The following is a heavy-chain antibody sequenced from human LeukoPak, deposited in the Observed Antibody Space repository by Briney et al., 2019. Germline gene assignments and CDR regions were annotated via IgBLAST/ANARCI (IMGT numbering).Heavy chain of an antibody. Sequence: GASVKVSCKASGYTFTGYYMHWVRQALGQGLEWMGRINPNSGGTSYAQKFQGRVTMTRDTSISTAYMELSRLRSDDTAVYYCARDGRDSSGWQFDYWGQGTLVTVSS. V-gene: IGHV1-2*06. CDR1: GYTFTGYY. D-gene: IGHD6-19*01. J-gene: IGHJ4*02. CDR2: INPNSGGT. CDR3: ARDGRDSSGWQFDY.